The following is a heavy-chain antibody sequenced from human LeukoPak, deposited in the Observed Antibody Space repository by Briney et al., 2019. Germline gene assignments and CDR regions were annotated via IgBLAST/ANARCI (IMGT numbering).Heavy chain of an antibody. J-gene: IGHJ4*02. Sequence: SGGSLRLSCAASGFTFSSYWMHWVRQAPCKGLEWVAFIRYDGSNKYYADSVKGRFTISRDNSKNTLYLQMNSLRAEDTAVYYCAKGKGRPDTAMVTPYFDYWGQGTLVTVSS. D-gene: IGHD5-18*01. CDR2: IRYDGSNK. V-gene: IGHV3-30*02. CDR3: AKGKGRPDTAMVTPYFDY. CDR1: GFTFSSYW.